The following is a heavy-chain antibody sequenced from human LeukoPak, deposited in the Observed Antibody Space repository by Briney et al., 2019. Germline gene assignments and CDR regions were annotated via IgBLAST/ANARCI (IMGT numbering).Heavy chain of an antibody. CDR3: ARGVRAYDSSGYYYALYYFDY. D-gene: IGHD3-22*01. J-gene: IGHJ4*02. Sequence: PSETLSLTCAVYGGSFSGYYWSWIRQSPGKGLEWIGEINHSGSTNYNPSLKSRVTISVDTSKNQFSLKLSSVTAADTAVYYCARGVRAYDSSGYYYALYYFDYWGQGTLVTVSS. CDR2: INHSGST. CDR1: GGSFSGYY. V-gene: IGHV4-34*01.